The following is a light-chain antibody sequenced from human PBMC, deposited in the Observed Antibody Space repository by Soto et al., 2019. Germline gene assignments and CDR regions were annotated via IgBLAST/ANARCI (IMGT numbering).Light chain of an antibody. Sequence: QSVLTQPPSVSAAPGQKVSISCSGSSSNIGNNFVAWYQQLPGSAPKLLISGNNERPSGIPDRFSGSKSGTSATLDITGLQTGDEGDYYCDSYTSSRAYVFGIGTKVTVL. J-gene: IGLJ1*01. CDR3: DSYTSSRAYV. CDR2: GNN. CDR1: SSNIGNNF. V-gene: IGLV1-51*01.